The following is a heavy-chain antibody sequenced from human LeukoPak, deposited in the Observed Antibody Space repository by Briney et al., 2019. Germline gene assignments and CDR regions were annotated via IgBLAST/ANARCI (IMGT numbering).Heavy chain of an antibody. CDR3: ARLVRSYYTYYYYMDV. J-gene: IGHJ6*03. D-gene: IGHD2-2*02. CDR1: GGSISSGSYY. V-gene: IGHV4-61*02. Sequence: SETLSLTCTVSGGSISSGSYYWSWIRQPAGKGLEWIGRIYTSGSTNYNPSLKSRVTISVDTSKNQFSLKLSSVTAADTAVYYCARLVRSYYTYYYYMDVWGKGTTVTISS. CDR2: IYTSGST.